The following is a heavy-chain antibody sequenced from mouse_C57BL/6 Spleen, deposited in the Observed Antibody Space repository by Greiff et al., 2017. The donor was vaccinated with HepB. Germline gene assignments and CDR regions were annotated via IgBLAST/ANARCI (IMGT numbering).Heavy chain of an antibody. Sequence: VQLQQSGAELAKPGASVKLSCKASGYTFTSYWMHWVKQRPGQGLEWIGYINPSSGYTKYNQKFKDKATLTADKSSGTAYMQLSSLTYEDSAVYYGARNYGSSGAWFAYWGQGTLVTVSA. CDR1: GYTFTSYW. CDR3: ARNYGSSGAWFAY. V-gene: IGHV1-7*01. D-gene: IGHD1-1*01. CDR2: INPSSGYT. J-gene: IGHJ3*01.